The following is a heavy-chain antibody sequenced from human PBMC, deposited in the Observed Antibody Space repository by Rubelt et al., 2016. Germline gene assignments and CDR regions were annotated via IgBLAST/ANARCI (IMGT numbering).Heavy chain of an antibody. D-gene: IGHD2-2*01. CDR2: INTNTGNP. V-gene: IGHV7-4-1*02. Sequence: AMNWVRQAPGQGLEWMGWINTNTGNPTYAQGFTGRFVFSLDTSVSPAYLQISSLKAEDTAVYYCARDLVVVPAARTVKSYNWFDPWGQGTLVTVSS. CDR3: ARDLVVVPAARTVKSYNWFDP. CDR1: A. J-gene: IGHJ5*02.